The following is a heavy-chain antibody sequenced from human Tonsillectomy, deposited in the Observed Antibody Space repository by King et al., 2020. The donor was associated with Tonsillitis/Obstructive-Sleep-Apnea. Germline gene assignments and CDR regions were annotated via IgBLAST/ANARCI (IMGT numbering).Heavy chain of an antibody. CDR1: GFTFSSYW. J-gene: IGHJ4*02. CDR3: ARVRGSGCLDY. V-gene: IGHV3-7*04. CDR2: IKQDGSEE. D-gene: IGHD6-19*01. Sequence: VQLVESGGGLVQPGGSLRLSCAASGFTFSSYWMSWVRQAPGKGLEWVAKIKQDGSEENYVDSGKGRFTISRDNAKNSLYLQMTSLRAEDTAVYYCARVRGSGCLDYWGQGTLVTVSS.